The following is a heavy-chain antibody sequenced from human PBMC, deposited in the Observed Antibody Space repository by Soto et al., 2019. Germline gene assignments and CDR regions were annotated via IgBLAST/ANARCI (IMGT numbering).Heavy chain of an antibody. J-gene: IGHJ4*02. CDR1: GFDLGSYY. Sequence: GGSLRLSCVTSGFDLGSYYMTWIRQAPGKGLEWVSHISSQSIYTNYAASVKGRFTISRDNAKNSLYLQMTSLRADDTAVYYCARELDVAARPGSQRLDHRGQGTLVTVSS. CDR2: ISSQSIYT. D-gene: IGHD6-6*01. CDR3: ARELDVAARPGSQRLDH. V-gene: IGHV3-11*06.